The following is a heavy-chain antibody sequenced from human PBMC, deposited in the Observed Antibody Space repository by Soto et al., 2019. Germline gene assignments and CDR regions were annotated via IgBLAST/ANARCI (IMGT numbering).Heavy chain of an antibody. CDR2: IKEDGGET. Sequence: GGSLRLSCAASGFTFQNHWLSWVRQAPGKGLEWVAHIKEDGGETQYLDSVKGRSTISRDNSKNTLYLQMNSLRAEDTAVYYCATVPAAIVYWGQGTLVTVSS. J-gene: IGHJ4*02. CDR3: ATVPAAIVY. D-gene: IGHD2-2*01. CDR1: GFTFQNHW. V-gene: IGHV3-7*01.